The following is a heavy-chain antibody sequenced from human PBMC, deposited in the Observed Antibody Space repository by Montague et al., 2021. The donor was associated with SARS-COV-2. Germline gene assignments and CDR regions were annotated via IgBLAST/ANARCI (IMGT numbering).Heavy chain of an antibody. CDR2: YTFRTGFL. CDR3: ARDGSGWSRDL. Sequence: SLRLSCAASGFSVSPSSMSWVRQAPGRGLEWVSLYTFRTGFLAYAESLRGRFTISGDSAKNSLYLQMNSLRADDTAVYYCARDGSGWSRDLWGRGTLVTVSS. V-gene: IGHV3-21*04. J-gene: IGHJ2*01. D-gene: IGHD6-19*01. CDR1: GFSVSPSS.